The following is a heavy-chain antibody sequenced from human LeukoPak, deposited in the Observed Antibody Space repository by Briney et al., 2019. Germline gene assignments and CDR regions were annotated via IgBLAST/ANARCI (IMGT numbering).Heavy chain of an antibody. CDR3: ARVGEYCSSTSCFGGKYYYYYMDV. CDR2: ISSSGSTI. J-gene: IGHJ6*03. CDR1: GFTFSDYY. Sequence: GGSLRLPCAASGFTFSDYYMSWIRQAPGKGLEWVSYISSSGSTIYYADSVKGRFTISRDNAKNSLYLQMNSLRAEDTAVYYCARVGEYCSSTSCFGGKYYYYYMDVWGKGTTVTVSS. D-gene: IGHD2-2*01. V-gene: IGHV3-11*04.